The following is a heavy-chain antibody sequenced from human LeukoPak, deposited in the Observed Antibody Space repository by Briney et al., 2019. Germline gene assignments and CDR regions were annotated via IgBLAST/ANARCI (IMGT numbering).Heavy chain of an antibody. V-gene: IGHV3-66*02. CDR3: ARDATAGYSSC. Sequence: PGGPLRLSCAASGFTVSSNYMSWLRQATGKGLEWVSVIYSGGSTYYADAVKGRFTISRDNSKNTLFLQMNSLRAEDTAVYYCARDATAGYSSCWGQGTLVTVSS. CDR2: IYSGGST. J-gene: IGHJ4*02. D-gene: IGHD6-19*01. CDR1: GFTVSSNY.